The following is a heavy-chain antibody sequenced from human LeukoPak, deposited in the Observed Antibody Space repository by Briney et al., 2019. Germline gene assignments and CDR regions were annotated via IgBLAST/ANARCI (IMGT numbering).Heavy chain of an antibody. CDR1: GFTFSSYS. CDR3: ARDPPMTTVTDEYFQH. J-gene: IGHJ1*01. D-gene: IGHD4-4*01. Sequence: GGSLRLSCAASGFTFSSYSMNWVRQAPGKGLEWVSSISSSSSYIYYADSVKGRFTNSRDNAKNSLYLQMNSLRAEDTAVYYCARDPPMTTVTDEYFQHWGQGTLVTVSS. V-gene: IGHV3-21*01. CDR2: ISSSSSYI.